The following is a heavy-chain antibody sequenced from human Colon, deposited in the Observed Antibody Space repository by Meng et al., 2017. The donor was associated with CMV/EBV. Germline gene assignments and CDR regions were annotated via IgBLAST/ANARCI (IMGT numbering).Heavy chain of an antibody. CDR3: VKDTRGNNGKWYFGGLDY. CDR2: ISTISGFM. CDR1: GFTSSSFG. Sequence: GESLKISCAASGFTSSSFGMNWVRQAPGKGLEWVSSISTISGFMYYADSVRGRFTISRDNAKNSVYLQMNSLRAEDTAVYYCVKDTRGNNGKWYFGGLDYWGQGTLVTVSS. V-gene: IGHV3-21*01. J-gene: IGHJ4*02. D-gene: IGHD2-15*01.